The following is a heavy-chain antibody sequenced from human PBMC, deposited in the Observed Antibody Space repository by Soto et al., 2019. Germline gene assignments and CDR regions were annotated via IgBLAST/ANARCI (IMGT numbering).Heavy chain of an antibody. CDR3: TTDPVGPTSVNYYYYGMDV. J-gene: IGHJ6*02. CDR2: IKSKTDGGTT. Sequence: PGGSLRLSCAASGFTFSNAWMNWVRQAPGKGLEWVGRIKSKTDGGTTDYAAPVKGRFTISRDDSKNTLYLQMNSLKTEDTAVYYCTTDPVGPTSVNYYYYGMDVWGQGTTVTVSS. CDR1: GFTFSNAW. V-gene: IGHV3-15*07. D-gene: IGHD1-26*01.